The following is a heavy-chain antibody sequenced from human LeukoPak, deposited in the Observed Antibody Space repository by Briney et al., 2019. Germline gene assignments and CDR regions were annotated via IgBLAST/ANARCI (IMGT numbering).Heavy chain of an antibody. V-gene: IGHV1-18*01. CDR2: ISAYNGNT. D-gene: IGHD3-22*01. CDR3: ARLYDSSGYYVFYYYYYMDV. CDR1: GYTFTSYG. J-gene: IGHJ6*03. Sequence: ASVKVSCKASGYTFTSYGISWVRQAPGQGLEWMGWISAYNGNTNYAQKLQGRVAMTTDTSTSTAYMELRSLRSDDTAVYYCARLYDSSGYYVFYYYYYMDVWGKGTTVTISS.